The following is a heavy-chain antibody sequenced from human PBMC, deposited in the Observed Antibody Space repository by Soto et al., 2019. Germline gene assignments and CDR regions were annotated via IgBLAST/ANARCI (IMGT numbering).Heavy chain of an antibody. Sequence: EVQLVESGGGLVKPGGSLRLSCAASGFTFSSYSMNWVRQAPGKGLEWVSSISSSSFSINYADSVKGRFSISRDNAQNSLHLQMNNLRAEGAAGYYCARTESSNIYERDVWGVATTVTVSS. CDR1: GFTFSSYS. V-gene: IGHV3-21*02. CDR3: ARTESSNIYERDV. J-gene: IGHJ6*04. D-gene: IGHD5-12*01. CDR2: ISSSSFSI.